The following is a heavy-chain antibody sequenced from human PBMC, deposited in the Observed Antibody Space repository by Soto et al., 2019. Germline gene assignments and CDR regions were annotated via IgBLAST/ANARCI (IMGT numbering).Heavy chain of an antibody. CDR3: ARAGGYYDFWSGYFSWFDP. V-gene: IGHV1-18*01. J-gene: IGHJ5*02. Sequence: GAPVKGSCKASGYTLTSYGISWGRQAPGQRLDWMGWISAYNGNTNYAQKLQGRVTLTTDTSTSTAYMELRSLRSDDTAVYYCARAGGYYDFWSGYFSWFDPWGQGTLVTVSS. D-gene: IGHD3-3*01. CDR2: ISAYNGNT. CDR1: GYTLTSYG.